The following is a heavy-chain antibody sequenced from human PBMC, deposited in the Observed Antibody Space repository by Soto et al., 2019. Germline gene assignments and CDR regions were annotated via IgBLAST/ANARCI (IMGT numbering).Heavy chain of an antibody. CDR1: GGSISSYD. V-gene: IGHV4-59*01. Sequence: SETLSLTSTVSGGSISSYDWSWIRQPPGKGLEWIGYIYYSGSTNYNPSLKSRVTISVDTSKNQFSLKLSSVTAADTAVYYCARDHPNWFDPWGQGTLVTVSS. J-gene: IGHJ5*02. CDR3: ARDHPNWFDP. CDR2: IYYSGST.